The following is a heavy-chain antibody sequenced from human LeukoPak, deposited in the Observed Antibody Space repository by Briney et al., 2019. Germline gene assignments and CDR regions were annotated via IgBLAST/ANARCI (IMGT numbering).Heavy chain of an antibody. V-gene: IGHV5-10-1*01. J-gene: IGHJ6*04. D-gene: IGHD3-9*01. Sequence: GESLRISCKGSGYSFTSYWISWVRQMPGKGLEWMGRIDPSDSYTNYSPSFQGHGTISADKSISTAYLQWSSLKASDTAMYYCARQSLLTGYYYGMDVWGKGTTVTVSS. CDR2: IDPSDSYT. CDR1: GYSFTSYW. CDR3: ARQSLLTGYYYGMDV.